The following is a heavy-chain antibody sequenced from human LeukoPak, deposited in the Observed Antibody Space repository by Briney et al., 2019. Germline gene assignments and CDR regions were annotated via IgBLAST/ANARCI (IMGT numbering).Heavy chain of an antibody. J-gene: IGHJ5*02. CDR2: ISSSSSYI. Sequence: KSGGSLRLSCAASGFTFSSYSMNWVRQAPGKGLEWASPISSSSSYIYYADSVKGRFTISRDNAKNSLYLQMNSLRAEDTAVYYCARDPAFGLLYNWFDPWGQGTLVTVSS. V-gene: IGHV3-21*01. CDR3: ARDPAFGLLYNWFDP. CDR1: GFTFSSYS. D-gene: IGHD3-10*01.